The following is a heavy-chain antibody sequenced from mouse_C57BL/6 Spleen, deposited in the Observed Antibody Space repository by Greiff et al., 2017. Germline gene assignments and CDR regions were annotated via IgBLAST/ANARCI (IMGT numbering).Heavy chain of an antibody. J-gene: IGHJ3*01. CDR3: ARGPDYGSRGFAY. D-gene: IGHD1-1*01. V-gene: IGHV1-80*01. Sequence: VQLQQSGAELVKPGASVKISCKASGYAFSSYWMNWVKQRPGKGLEWIGQIYPGDGDTNYNGKFKGKATLTADKSSSTAYMQLSSLTSEDSAVYFCARGPDYGSRGFAYWGQGTLVTVSA. CDR1: GYAFSSYW. CDR2: IYPGDGDT.